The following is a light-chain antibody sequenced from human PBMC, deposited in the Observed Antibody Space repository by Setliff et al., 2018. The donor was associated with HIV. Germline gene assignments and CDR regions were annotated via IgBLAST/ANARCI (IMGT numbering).Light chain of an antibody. V-gene: IGLV2-14*03. CDR3: SSYTSNNSGV. Sequence: QSALAQPASVSGSPGQSITISCTGTSSDVGGYNYVSCYQQHPGKAPKLMIYDVTNRPSGVSNRFSGSNSGNTASLTISGLQAEDEADYYCSSYTSNNSGVFGTGTKVTVL. J-gene: IGLJ1*01. CDR2: DVT. CDR1: SSDVGGYNY.